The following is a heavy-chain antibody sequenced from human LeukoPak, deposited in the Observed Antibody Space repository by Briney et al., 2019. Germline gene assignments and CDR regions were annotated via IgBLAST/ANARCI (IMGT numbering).Heavy chain of an antibody. J-gene: IGHJ4*02. V-gene: IGHV1-8*03. D-gene: IGHD2-2*01. CDR3: ARVGYCSSTSCYGEGIDY. CDR1: GYTFTSYD. CDR2: MNPNSGNT. Sequence: ASVKVSCKASGYTFTSYDINWVRQATGQGLEWMGWMNPNSGNTGYAQKFQGRVTSTRNTSISTAYMELSSLRSEDTAVYYCARVGYCSSTSCYGEGIDYWGQGTLVTVSS.